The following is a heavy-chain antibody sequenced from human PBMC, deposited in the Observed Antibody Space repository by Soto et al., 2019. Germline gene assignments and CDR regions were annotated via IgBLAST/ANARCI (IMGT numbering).Heavy chain of an antibody. D-gene: IGHD3-10*01. CDR3: ARWRNGYYGLHFDL. Sequence: QVQLVESGGGLVQPGRSLRLSCVTSGFTFSRYGMQWVRQAPGKGLEWVAVIQNDGRKQFYADSMKGRFTISRDNSRDTLFLQMNSLRADDTGVYYCARWRNGYYGLHFDLWGQGTLVTVSS. J-gene: IGHJ4*02. CDR1: GFTFSRYG. CDR2: IQNDGRKQ. V-gene: IGHV3-33*01.